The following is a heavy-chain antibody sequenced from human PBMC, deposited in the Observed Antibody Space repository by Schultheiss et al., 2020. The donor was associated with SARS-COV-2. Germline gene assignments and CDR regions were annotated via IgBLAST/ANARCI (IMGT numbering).Heavy chain of an antibody. CDR3: AHIKGGVATFINWFDP. CDR1: GFSLSTSGVG. V-gene: IGHV2-5*02. CDR2: IYWDDDK. J-gene: IGHJ5*02. D-gene: IGHD5-12*01. Sequence: SGPTLVKPTQTLTLTCTFSGFSLSTSGVGVGWIRQPPGKALEWLALIYWDDDKRYSPSLKSRLTITKDTSRSQVVLTMTNMGPVDTATYYCAHIKGGVATFINWFDPWGQGTLVTVSS.